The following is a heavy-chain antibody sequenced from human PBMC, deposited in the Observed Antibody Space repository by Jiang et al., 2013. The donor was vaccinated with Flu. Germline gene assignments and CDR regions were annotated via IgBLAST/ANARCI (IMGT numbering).Heavy chain of an antibody. D-gene: IGHD1-7*01. V-gene: IGHV5-51*01. CDR3: ANALSGTTQWGY. CDR2: IYPGDSDT. J-gene: IGHJ4*02. Sequence: GKGLEWMGIIYPGDSDTRYSPSFQGQVTISVDKSINTAYLHWSSLKASDTAMYYCANALSGTTQWGYWGQGTLVTVSS.